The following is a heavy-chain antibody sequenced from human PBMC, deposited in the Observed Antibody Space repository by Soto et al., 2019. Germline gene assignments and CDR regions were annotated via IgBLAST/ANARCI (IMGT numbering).Heavy chain of an antibody. Sequence: GGSLRLSCTASGFTFGDYAMSWFRQAPGKGLEWVGFIRSKAYGGTTEYAASVKGRFTISRDDSKSIAYLQMNSLKTEDTAVYYCTRAGARWYYYDSSKELFDYWGQGTLVTVSS. CDR2: IRSKAYGGTT. J-gene: IGHJ4*02. D-gene: IGHD3-22*01. CDR1: GFTFGDYA. V-gene: IGHV3-49*03. CDR3: TRAGARWYYYDSSKELFDY.